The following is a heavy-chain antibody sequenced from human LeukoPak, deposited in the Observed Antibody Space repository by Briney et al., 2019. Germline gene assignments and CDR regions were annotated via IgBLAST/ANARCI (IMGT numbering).Heavy chain of an antibody. D-gene: IGHD2-15*01. CDR1: GFTFSSYS. CDR3: ASGRGPADAFDI. J-gene: IGHJ3*02. V-gene: IGHV3-48*01. CDR2: ISSSSSTI. Sequence: PGGSLRLSCAASGFTFSSYSMNWVRQAPGKGPEWVSYISSSSSTIYYADSVKGRFTISRDNAKNSLYLQMNSLRAEDTAVYYCASGRGPADAFDIWGQGTMVTVSS.